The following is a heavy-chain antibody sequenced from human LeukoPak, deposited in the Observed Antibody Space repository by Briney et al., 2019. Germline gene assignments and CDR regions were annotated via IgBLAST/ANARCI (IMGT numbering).Heavy chain of an antibody. D-gene: IGHD2-2*01. CDR2: ISSSGGST. CDR3: AVLDIVVVPAARYMDV. J-gene: IGHJ6*03. Sequence: GGSLRLSCAASGFTFSSYAMSWVRQAPGKGLEWVSAISSSGGSTYYADSVKGRFTISRDNSKNTLYLQMNSLRAEDTAVYYCAVLDIVVVPAARYMDVWGKGTTVTVSS. CDR1: GFTFSSYA. V-gene: IGHV3-23*01.